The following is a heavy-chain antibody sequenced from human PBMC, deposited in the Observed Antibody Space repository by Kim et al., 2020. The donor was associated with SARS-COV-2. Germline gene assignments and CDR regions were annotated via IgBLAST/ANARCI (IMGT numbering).Heavy chain of an antibody. J-gene: IGHJ4*02. D-gene: IGHD6-19*01. V-gene: IGHV3-33*01. CDR3: ARDRLAVAGSLDY. Sequence: YADSVKGRFTISRDNSKNTLYLQMNSLRAEDTAVYYCARDRLAVAGSLDYWGQGTLVTVSS.